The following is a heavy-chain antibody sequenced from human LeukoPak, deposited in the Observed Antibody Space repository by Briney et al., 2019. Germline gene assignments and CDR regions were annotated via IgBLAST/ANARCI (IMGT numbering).Heavy chain of an antibody. J-gene: IGHJ4*02. CDR1: GYTFSSYG. CDR3: ARVWSELRGEHDY. V-gene: IGHV1-18*01. D-gene: IGHD3-10*01. CDR2: ISAYNGDT. Sequence: ASVKGSCKASGYTFSSYGISWVRQAPGQGLEWMGWISAYNGDTNYAQKLQGRFTMTTDTSTSTAYMELRSLRSDDTAVYYCARVWSELRGEHDYWGQGTLVTVSS.